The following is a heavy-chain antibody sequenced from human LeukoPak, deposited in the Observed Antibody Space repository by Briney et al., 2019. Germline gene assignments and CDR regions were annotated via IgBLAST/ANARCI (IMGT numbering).Heavy chain of an antibody. CDR2: ISAYNGNT. CDR3: ARDLVQLERTVCAFDI. Sequence: GASVKVSCKVSGYTFTSYGISWVRQAPGQGLEWMGWISAYNGNTNYAQKVQGRVTMTTDTSTSTAYMEVRSLRSDDTAVYYCARDLVQLERTVCAFDIWGQGTLVTVSS. J-gene: IGHJ3*02. V-gene: IGHV1-18*01. D-gene: IGHD1-1*01. CDR1: GYTFTSYG.